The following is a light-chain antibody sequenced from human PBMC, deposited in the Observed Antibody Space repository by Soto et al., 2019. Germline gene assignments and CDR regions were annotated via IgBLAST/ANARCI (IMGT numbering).Light chain of an antibody. CDR3: QQYNSYPFI. V-gene: IGKV1-5*03. J-gene: IGKJ3*01. CDR1: QSISSW. Sequence: DIQMTQSPSTLSASVGDRVTITCRASQSISSWLAWYQQKPGKAPKLLIYKASSLESGVPSRFSGSGSGTEFTLTISSLQPDDFATYSCQQYNSYPFIFGPGTKVDIK. CDR2: KAS.